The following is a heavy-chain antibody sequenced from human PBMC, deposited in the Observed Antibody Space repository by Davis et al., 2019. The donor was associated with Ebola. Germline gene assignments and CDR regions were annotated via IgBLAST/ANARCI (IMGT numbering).Heavy chain of an antibody. CDR1: GGSISSSNW. CDR2: IYHSGST. D-gene: IGHD3-3*01. CDR3: ARALEWLFDAFDI. J-gene: IGHJ3*02. Sequence: SETLSLTCAVSGGSISSSNWWSWVRQPPGKGLEWIGEIYHSGSTNYNPSLKSRVTISVDKSKNQFSLKLSSVTAADTAVYYCARALEWLFDAFDIWGQGTMVTVSS. V-gene: IGHV4-4*02.